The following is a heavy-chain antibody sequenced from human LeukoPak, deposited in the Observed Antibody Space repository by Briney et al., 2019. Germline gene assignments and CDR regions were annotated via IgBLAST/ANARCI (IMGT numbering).Heavy chain of an antibody. CDR1: RYSFTNYW. CDR2: IQTVDSHT. V-gene: IGHV5-51*01. CDR3: ARGSSTWYFDY. D-gene: IGHD6-13*01. J-gene: IGHJ4*02. Sequence: GESLKISCQASRYSFTNYWIAWVRQMPGKGLEWMGTIQTVDSHTTYSPSFQGQVTISVDKSIRTAYLQWSSLKASDSAMYYCARGSSTWYFDYWGQGTLVTVSS.